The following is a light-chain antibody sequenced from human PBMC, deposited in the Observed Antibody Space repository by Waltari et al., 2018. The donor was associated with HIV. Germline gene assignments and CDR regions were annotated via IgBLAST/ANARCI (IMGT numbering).Light chain of an antibody. CDR2: DAS. J-gene: IGKJ5*01. CDR1: QRVRNY. V-gene: IGKV3-11*01. Sequence: ENVLTQPPSTLSFSPGESATLSCRASQRVRNYLAWFQQKPGQPPRLLIYDASNRATGVPDRFSGSGSGTDFTLTISNLEPEDFAVYYCRQRSNWITFGQGTRLEIK. CDR3: RQRSNWIT.